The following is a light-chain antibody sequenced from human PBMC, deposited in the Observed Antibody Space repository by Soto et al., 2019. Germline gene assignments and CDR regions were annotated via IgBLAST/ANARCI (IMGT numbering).Light chain of an antibody. J-gene: IGKJ1*01. Sequence: EIVMTQSPATLSVSPGERATLSCRASQSVSSNLAWYQQKPGQAPRLLIYGASTRATGIPARFSGSGSGTEFTHTISILQSEDFAVYYCQQYNNWPWTFGQGTKVEIK. CDR2: GAS. CDR1: QSVSSN. V-gene: IGKV3-15*01. CDR3: QQYNNWPWT.